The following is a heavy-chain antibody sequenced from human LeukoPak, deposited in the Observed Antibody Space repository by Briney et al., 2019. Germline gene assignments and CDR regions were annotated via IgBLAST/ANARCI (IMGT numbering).Heavy chain of an antibody. CDR1: GFAFSSYG. D-gene: IGHD3-16*01. V-gene: IGHV3-30*02. CDR3: ARSGGSYGPGP. J-gene: IGHJ5*02. CDR2: IRLDGTLQ. Sequence: GGSLRLSCAASGFAFSSYGMHWVRQAPGKGLQWLAFIRLDGTLQYYADSVKGRFTVSRDNSLNTLYLQMNSLSGDDTAVYFCARSGGSYGPGPWGQGTLVTVDS.